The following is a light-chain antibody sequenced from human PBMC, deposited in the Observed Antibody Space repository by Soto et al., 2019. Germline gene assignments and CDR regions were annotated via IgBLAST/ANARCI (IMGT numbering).Light chain of an antibody. CDR3: AAWDDSLNEGV. CDR2: DVT. J-gene: IGLJ2*01. CDR1: SRDVAVYSY. Sequence: QSALTQPRSVSGSPGQSVTVSCTGTSRDVAVYSYVSWFQQHPGKAPQLLIYDVTKRPSGVPDRFSGSKSGTSASLAISGLQSEDEADYYCAAWDDSLNEGVFGGGTKLTVL. V-gene: IGLV2-11*01.